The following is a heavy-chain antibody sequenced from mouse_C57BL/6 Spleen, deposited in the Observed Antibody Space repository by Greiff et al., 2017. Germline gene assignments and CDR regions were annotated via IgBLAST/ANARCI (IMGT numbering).Heavy chain of an antibody. CDR2: IWTGGGT. J-gene: IGHJ3*01. CDR1: GFSLTSYA. V-gene: IGHV2-9-1*01. Sequence: MKLVESGPGLVAPSQSLSITCTVSGFSLTSYAISWVRQPPGKGLEWLGVIWTGGGTNYNSALKSRLSISKDNSKSQVFLKMNSLQTDDTARYYCARDYYGNTWFAYWGQGTLVTVSA. CDR3: ARDYYGNTWFAY. D-gene: IGHD2-1*01.